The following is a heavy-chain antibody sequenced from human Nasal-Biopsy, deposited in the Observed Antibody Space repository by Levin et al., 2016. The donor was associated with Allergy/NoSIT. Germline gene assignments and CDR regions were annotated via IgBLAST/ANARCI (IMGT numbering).Heavy chain of an antibody. CDR3: VKGGEIVFEPTTNWGLYMDV. V-gene: IGHV3-30*18. Sequence: GESLKISCAVSGFPFRAKGWDWVRQAPGKGLEWVAYISEEGSHEAYADSVKGRFTVSRDNSKNTMYLQMNSLRAEDTAIYFCVKGGEIVFEPTTNWGLYMDVWGNGTTVIVSS. CDR2: ISEEGSHE. D-gene: IGHD7-27*01. J-gene: IGHJ6*03. CDR1: GFPFRAKG.